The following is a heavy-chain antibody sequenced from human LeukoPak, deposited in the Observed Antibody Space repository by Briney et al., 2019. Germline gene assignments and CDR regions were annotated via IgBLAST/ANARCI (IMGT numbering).Heavy chain of an antibody. CDR2: IDNDGRST. D-gene: IGHD1-26*01. CDR3: VRRKVAAPVGFDI. Sequence: GGSLRLSCAASGFTFSSYWMHWVRQAPGKGVVWVSRIDNDGRSTSYADPVKGRFTISRDNANNTLYLQMNSLRAEDTAVYYCVRRKVAAPVGFDIWGQGTRVTVSS. V-gene: IGHV3-74*01. CDR1: GFTFSSYW. J-gene: IGHJ3*02.